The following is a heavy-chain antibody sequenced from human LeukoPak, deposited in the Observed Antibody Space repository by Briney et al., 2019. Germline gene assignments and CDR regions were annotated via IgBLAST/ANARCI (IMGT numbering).Heavy chain of an antibody. CDR1: GGTFSSYA. V-gene: IGHV1-69*06. CDR2: IIPIFGTT. Sequence: EASVKVSCKTSGGTFSSYAITWVRQTPGQGLEWMGGIIPIFGTTNYAQKFQDRVTITADKSTSTAYMKLSSLRSEDTAVYYCARTRSSSSSWYGQFDYWGQGTLVTVSS. CDR3: ARTRSSSSSWYGQFDY. J-gene: IGHJ4*02. D-gene: IGHD6-13*01.